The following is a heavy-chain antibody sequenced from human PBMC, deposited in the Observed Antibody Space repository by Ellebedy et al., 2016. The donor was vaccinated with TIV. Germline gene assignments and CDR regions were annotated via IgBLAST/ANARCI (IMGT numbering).Heavy chain of an antibody. CDR2: IIPIFGTA. CDR3: ARAPLMVRGVLGAFDI. CDR1: GGTFSSYA. Sequence: SVKVSCXASGGTFSSYAISWVRQAPGQGLEWMGGIIPIFGTANYAQKFQGRVTITADESTSTAYMELSSLRSEDTAVYYCARAPLMVRGVLGAFDIWGQGTMVTVSS. D-gene: IGHD3-10*01. J-gene: IGHJ3*02. V-gene: IGHV1-69*13.